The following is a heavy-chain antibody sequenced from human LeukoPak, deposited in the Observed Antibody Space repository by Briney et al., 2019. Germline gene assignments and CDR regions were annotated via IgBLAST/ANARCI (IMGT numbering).Heavy chain of an antibody. CDR3: ARDAGGYCSSTSCPTGYFQH. J-gene: IGHJ1*01. D-gene: IGHD2-2*01. CDR2: INPSGGST. Sequence: GASVKVSCKAPGYTFTSYYMHWVRQAPGQGLEWMGIINPSGGSTSYAQKFQGRVTMTRDTSTSTVYMELSSLRSEDTAVYYCARDAGGYCSSTSCPTGYFQHWGQGTLVTVSS. CDR1: GYTFTSYY. V-gene: IGHV1-46*03.